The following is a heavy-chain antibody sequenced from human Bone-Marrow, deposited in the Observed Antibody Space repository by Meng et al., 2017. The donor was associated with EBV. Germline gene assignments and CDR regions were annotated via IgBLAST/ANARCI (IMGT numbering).Heavy chain of an antibody. J-gene: IGHJ4*02. CDR3: ARDQRGYSGYCYY. CDR2: IGSSSRSI. CDR1: GFHFSSLS. V-gene: IGHV3-21*01. Sequence: LLAESWVGRRNPGGSRSLSGARCGFHFSSLSSNCVRHAPGNGMNWVSSIGSSSRSIYYADSVNGRFTISRDNAKNSLYLKMNSLRAEDTSVYYCARDQRGYSGYCYYWGQGTLVTVSS. D-gene: IGHD5-12*01.